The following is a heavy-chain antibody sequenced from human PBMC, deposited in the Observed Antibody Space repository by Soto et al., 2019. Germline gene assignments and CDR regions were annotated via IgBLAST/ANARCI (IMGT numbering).Heavy chain of an antibody. D-gene: IGHD6-6*01. V-gene: IGHV1-18*01. CDR2: ISAYNGNT. J-gene: IGHJ5*02. CDR3: ARETHSSSSGVRWFDP. CDR1: GYTFTRYG. Sequence: QVQLVQSGAEVKKPGASVKVSCKASGYTFTRYGISWVRQAPGQGLEWMGWISAYNGNTNYAQKLQGRVTMTTDTSTSTAYMELRNLRSDDTAVYYCARETHSSSSGVRWFDPWGPGTLVTVSS.